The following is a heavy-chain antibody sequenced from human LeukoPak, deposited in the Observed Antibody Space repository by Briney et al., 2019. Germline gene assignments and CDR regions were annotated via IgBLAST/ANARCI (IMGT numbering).Heavy chain of an antibody. CDR1: GGTFSSYA. V-gene: IGHV1-69*05. J-gene: IGHJ6*03. Sequence: GASVKVSCKASGGTFSSYAISWVRQAPGQGLEWMGGIIPIFGTANYAQKFQGRVTITTDESTSTAYMELSSLRSEDTAVYYCARCDFWCGYQFRYYYMDVWGKGTTVTVSS. CDR2: IIPIFGTA. CDR3: ARCDFWCGYQFRYYYMDV. D-gene: IGHD3-3*01.